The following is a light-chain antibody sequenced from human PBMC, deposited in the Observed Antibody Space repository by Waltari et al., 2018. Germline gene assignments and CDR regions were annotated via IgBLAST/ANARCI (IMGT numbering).Light chain of an antibody. Sequence: DIQLTQPPSSLSPSVGDRVTITCRASQSISSYLNWYQQKPGKAPKLLIYAASSLQSGVPSRFSGSGSGTDFTLTISSLQPEDFATYYCQQSYSTPYTFGQGTKLEI. CDR2: AAS. J-gene: IGKJ2*01. V-gene: IGKV1-39*01. CDR1: QSISSY. CDR3: QQSYSTPYT.